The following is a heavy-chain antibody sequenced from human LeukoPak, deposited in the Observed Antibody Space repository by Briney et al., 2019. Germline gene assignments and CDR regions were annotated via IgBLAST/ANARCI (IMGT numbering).Heavy chain of an antibody. V-gene: IGHV1-2*02. CDR1: GYTFTSYG. CDR2: INPNSGGT. J-gene: IGHJ6*03. CDR3: ARSGYSSSSYYYYYYMDV. Sequence: ASVKVSCKASGYTFTSYGISWVRQAPGQGLEWMGWINPNSGGTNYAQKFQGRVTMTRDTSISTAYMELSRLRSDDTAVYYCARSGYSSSSYYYYYYMDVWGKGTTVTVSS. D-gene: IGHD6-6*01.